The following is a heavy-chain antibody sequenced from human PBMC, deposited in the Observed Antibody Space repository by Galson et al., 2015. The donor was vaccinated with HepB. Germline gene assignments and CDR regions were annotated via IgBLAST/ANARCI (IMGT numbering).Heavy chain of an antibody. CDR2: ARNKANNYIT. CDR1: GFTLSDHY. D-gene: IGHD3-10*01. Sequence: SLRLSCEASGFTLSDHYIVWVRQAQGQGLEWVARARNKANNYITQYAAPVKDRFSISRADSKNSVYLQMNRLKTEDTAQYYCARLSHYGSGSYQYFDYWGQGTLVTVSS. J-gene: IGHJ4*02. V-gene: IGHV3-72*01. CDR3: ARLSHYGSGSYQYFDY.